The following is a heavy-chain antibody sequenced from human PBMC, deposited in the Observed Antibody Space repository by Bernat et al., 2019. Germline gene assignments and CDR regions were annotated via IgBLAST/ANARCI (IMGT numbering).Heavy chain of an antibody. Sequence: QVQLVQSGAEVKQTGDSVKVSCKASGYIFNKYGISWVRQAPGQGLEWMGWISDYSGNTDYAQKFQGRVTVTTDTSTSTAYMELRSLRSDDTAMYYCARKTYCNSRSCLSTDDAFDIWGQGTTVTVSS. CDR3: ARKTYCNSRSCLSTDDAFDI. CDR2: ISDYSGNT. CDR1: GYIFNKYG. D-gene: IGHD2-2*01. J-gene: IGHJ3*02. V-gene: IGHV1-18*01.